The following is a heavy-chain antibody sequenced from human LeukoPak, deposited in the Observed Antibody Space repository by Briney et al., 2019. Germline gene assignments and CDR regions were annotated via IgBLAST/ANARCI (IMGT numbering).Heavy chain of an antibody. J-gene: IGHJ6*02. D-gene: IGHD6-19*01. CDR2: INHSGST. Sequence: PSETLSLTCAVSGGSISSSYWWSWVRQPPGKGLEWIGEINHSGSTNYNPSLKSRVTISVDKSKNQFSLKLSSVTAADTAVYYCARGVSSSGWYDVDVWGQGTTVTVSS. CDR3: ARGVSSSGWYDVDV. CDR1: GGSISSSYW. V-gene: IGHV4-4*02.